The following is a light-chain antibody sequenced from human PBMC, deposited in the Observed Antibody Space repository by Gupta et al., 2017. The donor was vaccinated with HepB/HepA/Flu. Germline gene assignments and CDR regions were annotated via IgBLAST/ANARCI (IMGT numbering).Light chain of an antibody. Sequence: DIQMTQSPSSLSASVGDRVTITCRVSQTISTYLNWYQQKPGKAPKFLMYAASTLQSGVPSRFSGGGSGTDFTLTISSLQPEDFATYYCQQTYSRPWTFGQGTKVEIK. CDR1: QTISTY. CDR3: QQTYSRPWT. J-gene: IGKJ1*01. CDR2: AAS. V-gene: IGKV1-39*01.